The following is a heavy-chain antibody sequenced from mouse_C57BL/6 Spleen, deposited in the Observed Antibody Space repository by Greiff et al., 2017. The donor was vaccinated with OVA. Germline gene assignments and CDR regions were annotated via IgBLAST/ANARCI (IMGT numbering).Heavy chain of an antibody. CDR1: GYTFTSYW. Sequence: VQLQQPGAELVRPGSSVKLSCKASGYTFTSYWMDWVKQRPGKGLEWIGNIYPFDSETHYNQKFKDKATLTVDKSSSTAYMQRSSLTSEDSAVEDCARGLRRGSYFGDWGKVTTLSVSS. V-gene: IGHV1-61*01. CDR2: IYPFDSET. J-gene: IGHJ2*01. D-gene: IGHD2-2*01. CDR3: ARGLRRGSYFGD.